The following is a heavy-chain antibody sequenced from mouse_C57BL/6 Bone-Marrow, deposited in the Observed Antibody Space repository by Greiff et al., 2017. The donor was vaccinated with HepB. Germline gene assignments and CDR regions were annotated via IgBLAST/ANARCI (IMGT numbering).Heavy chain of an antibody. J-gene: IGHJ4*01. V-gene: IGHV2-9-1*01. CDR2: IWTGGGT. CDR1: GLSLTSYA. CDR3: ARTDLTTVVATRAMDY. D-gene: IGHD1-1*01. Sequence: VKLMESGPGLVAPSQSLSITCTVSGLSLTSYAISWVRQPPGKGLEWLGVIWTGGGTNYNSALKSRLSISKDNSKSQVFLKMNSLQTDDTARYYCARTDLTTVVATRAMDYWGQGTSVTVSS.